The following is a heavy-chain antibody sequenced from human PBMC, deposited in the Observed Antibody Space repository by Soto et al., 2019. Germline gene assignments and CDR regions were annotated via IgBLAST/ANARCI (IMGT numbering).Heavy chain of an antibody. J-gene: IGHJ4*02. CDR3: AQTHGWPGFDY. V-gene: IGHV4-59*01. D-gene: IGHD6-19*01. CDR1: GGSISSRY. Sequence: QVQLQESGPGLVKPSETMSLTCTASGGSISSRYWNWIRQPPGKGLEWIGHIYNGESPNYNPSLKSRVTISVDTSKNQFSLKLGSVTAADTAVYYCAQTHGWPGFDYWGQGILVTVSS. CDR2: IYNGESP.